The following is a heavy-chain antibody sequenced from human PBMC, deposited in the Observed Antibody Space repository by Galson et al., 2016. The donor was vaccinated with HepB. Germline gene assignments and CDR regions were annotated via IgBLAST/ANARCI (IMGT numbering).Heavy chain of an antibody. CDR2: ISSSGSTI. J-gene: IGHJ6*02. CDR3: ARATDRGVYYYYYGMDV. D-gene: IGHD3-10*01. V-gene: IGHV3-48*03. CDR1: GFTFSSYE. Sequence: SLRLSCAASGFTFSSYEMNWVRQAPGKGLEWVSYISSSGSTIYYADSVKGRFTISRDNAKNSLYLQMNSLRAEDTAVYYCARATDRGVYYYYYGMDVWGQGTTVTVSS.